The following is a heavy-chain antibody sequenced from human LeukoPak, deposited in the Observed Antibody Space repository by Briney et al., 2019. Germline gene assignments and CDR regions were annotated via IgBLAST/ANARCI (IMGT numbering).Heavy chain of an antibody. D-gene: IGHD7-27*01. CDR3: AMNWGTGRTLDY. Sequence: SETLSLTCAVYGGSFSSYYWSWIREPPGKGLEWIGEINHSGGTNYNPSLKSRVTISVDTSKNQFSLKLSSVTAADTAVYYCAMNWGTGRTLDYWGQGTLVTVSS. V-gene: IGHV4-34*01. J-gene: IGHJ4*02. CDR1: GGSFSSYY. CDR2: INHSGGT.